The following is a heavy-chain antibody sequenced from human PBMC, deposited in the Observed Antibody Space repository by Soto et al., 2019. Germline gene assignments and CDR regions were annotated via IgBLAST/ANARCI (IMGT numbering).Heavy chain of an antibody. V-gene: IGHV1-69*01. CDR2: IIPIFGTA. J-gene: IGHJ2*01. CDR1: GDTFSSYA. CDR3: AREAIGVGHFDL. Sequence: QVQLVQSGAEVKKPGSSVKVSCKASGDTFSSYAISWVRQAPGQGLEWMGGIIPIFGTANYAQKFQGRVMINADESTSTDYMKLSSLRSEDTAVYYCAREAIGVGHFDLWGRGALVTDSS. D-gene: IGHD2-15*01.